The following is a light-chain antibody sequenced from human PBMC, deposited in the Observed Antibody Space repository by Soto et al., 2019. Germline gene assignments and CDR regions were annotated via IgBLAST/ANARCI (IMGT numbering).Light chain of an antibody. J-gene: IGLJ1*01. CDR2: EVC. V-gene: IGLV2-14*01. Sequence: ALTQPAPVSGSPGQSITISCTGTSSDVGAYNYVSWYQQYPGKAPKVIIFEVCKRPSGVSNRFSGFKSGDTASLTISGLQAEDEADYYCSSYRSSTTFVFGTGTKVTVL. CDR3: SSYRSSTTFV. CDR1: SSDVGAYNY.